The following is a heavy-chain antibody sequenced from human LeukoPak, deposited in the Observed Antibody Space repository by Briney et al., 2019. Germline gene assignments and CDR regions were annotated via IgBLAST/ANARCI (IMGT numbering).Heavy chain of an antibody. CDR1: GFTFSSYW. CDR2: IKQDGSEK. CDR3: ARDRVLAPPRGSPYDYGMDV. D-gene: IGHD6-19*01. V-gene: IGHV3-7*03. Sequence: GGSLRLSCAASGFTFSSYWMSWVRQAPGKGLEWVANIKQDGSEKYYVDSVKGRFTISRDNAKNSLYLQMNSLRAEDTAVYYCARDRVLAPPRGSPYDYGMDVWGKGTTVTVSS. J-gene: IGHJ6*04.